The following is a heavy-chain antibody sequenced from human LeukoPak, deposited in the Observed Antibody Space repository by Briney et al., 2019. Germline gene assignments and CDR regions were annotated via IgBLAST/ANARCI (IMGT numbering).Heavy chain of an antibody. D-gene: IGHD3-10*01. Sequence: GGSLRLSCAASGFTVSSNYMSWVRQAPGKGLEWVSVIYSGGSTYYADSVKGRFTISRDNSKNTLHLQMNSLRAEDTAVYYCARDGIQGTYYYGQYNMDVWGKGTTVTVSS. CDR3: ARDGIQGTYYYGQYNMDV. V-gene: IGHV3-66*02. J-gene: IGHJ6*03. CDR2: IYSGGST. CDR1: GFTVSSNY.